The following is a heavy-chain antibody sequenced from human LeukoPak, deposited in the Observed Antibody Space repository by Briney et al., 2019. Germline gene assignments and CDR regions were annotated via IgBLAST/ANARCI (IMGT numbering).Heavy chain of an antibody. CDR1: GYNFMNHG. V-gene: IGHV1-18*01. CDR3: ARDSDSSGDIPKWYFDL. J-gene: IGHJ2*01. Sequence: ASVKVSCKTSGYNFMNHGISWVRQAPGQGLEGTGWISGYNGNTNYAEKFQGRVTMTTDTSTSTAYMELRSLRSDDTAVYYCARDSDSSGDIPKWYFDLWGRGTLITVSS. D-gene: IGHD6-19*01. CDR2: ISGYNGNT.